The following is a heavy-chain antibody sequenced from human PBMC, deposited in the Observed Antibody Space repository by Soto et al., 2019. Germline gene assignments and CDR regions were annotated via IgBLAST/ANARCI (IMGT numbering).Heavy chain of an antibody. Sequence: SQTLSLTCAISGDKVSSTSAGWGWIRQSPSRGLEWLGRTCYRSKWYTDYEVSVKSRITINADTSKNQFSLQLNSVTPEDTAVYYCTRDQDTVYDYWGQGTLVTVSS. CDR2: TCYRSKWYT. J-gene: IGHJ4*02. V-gene: IGHV6-1*01. CDR1: GDKVSSTSAG. CDR3: TRDQDTVYDY. D-gene: IGHD5-18*01.